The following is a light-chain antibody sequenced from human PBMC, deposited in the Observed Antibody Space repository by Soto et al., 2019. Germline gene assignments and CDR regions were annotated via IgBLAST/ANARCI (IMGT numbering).Light chain of an antibody. Sequence: QSALTQPASVSGSPGQSVTISCTGTSSDVGSYNLVSWYQQHPGKAPKVVIYEDTKRPSGVSDHFSGSKSGNTASLTISGLQADDEADYYCYSYAGSSTLVFGGGTKLTVL. CDR3: YSYAGSSTLV. CDR2: EDT. V-gene: IGLV2-23*01. CDR1: SSDVGSYNL. J-gene: IGLJ3*02.